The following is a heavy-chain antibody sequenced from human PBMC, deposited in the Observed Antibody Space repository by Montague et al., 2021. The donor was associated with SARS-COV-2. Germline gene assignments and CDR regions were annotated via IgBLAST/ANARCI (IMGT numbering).Heavy chain of an antibody. CDR1: GFTFSSYA. J-gene: IGHJ4*02. V-gene: IGHV3-30-3*01. CDR2: ISYDGSNK. Sequence: SLRLSCAASGFTFSSYAMHWVRQAPGKGLEWVAVISYDGSNKYYADSVKGRFTISRDNSKNTLYLQMNSLRPEDTAMYYCARAYYDGISGRLDQWGQGTLVTVSS. CDR3: ARAYYDGISGRLDQ. D-gene: IGHD3-22*01.